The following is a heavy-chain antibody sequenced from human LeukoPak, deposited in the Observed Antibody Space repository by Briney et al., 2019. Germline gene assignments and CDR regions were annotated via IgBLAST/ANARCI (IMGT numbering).Heavy chain of an antibody. Sequence: ASVKVSCKASGYTFTSYGISWVRQAPGQGLEWMGWISAYNGNTNYAQKLQGRVTMTTDTSTSTAYMALSSLRSEDTAVYYCARAANYGSGSYYESDYWGQGTLVTVSS. CDR1: GYTFTSYG. J-gene: IGHJ4*02. V-gene: IGHV1-18*01. CDR3: ARAANYGSGSYYESDY. D-gene: IGHD3-10*01. CDR2: ISAYNGNT.